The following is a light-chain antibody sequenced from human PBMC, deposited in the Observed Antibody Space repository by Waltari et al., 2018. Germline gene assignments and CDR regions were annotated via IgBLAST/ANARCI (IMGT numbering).Light chain of an antibody. CDR3: QQYNSGWS. J-gene: IGKJ1*01. V-gene: IGKV1-5*03. Sequence: DIQMTQSPSALSASIGERVTISCRASESVKTWLAWYQQKPGRAPKVLIYKVSDLQDGVPSRFSGSRAGTEFTLTISSLQPDDFATYYCQQYNSGWSFGQGTKVQIK. CDR1: ESVKTW. CDR2: KVS.